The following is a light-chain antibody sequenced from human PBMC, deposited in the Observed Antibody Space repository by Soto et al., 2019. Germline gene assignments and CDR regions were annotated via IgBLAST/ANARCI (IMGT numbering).Light chain of an antibody. CDR1: QDISTS. CDR2: LAS. V-gene: IGKV1-9*01. Sequence: QLTQSPSSLSASVGDRVTITCRASQDISTSLAWYQQNPGRAPKLLSYLASNLHTGVPSWFSGTGSGTEFTITISSLQPEDFATYYGQQLDSVPPWTFGQGTRVEIK. CDR3: QQLDSVPPWT. J-gene: IGKJ1*01.